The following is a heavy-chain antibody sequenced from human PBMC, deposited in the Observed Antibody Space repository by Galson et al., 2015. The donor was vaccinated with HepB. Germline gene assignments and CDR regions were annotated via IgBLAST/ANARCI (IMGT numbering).Heavy chain of an antibody. CDR3: ATNYRLVNKVNYYGLDV. V-gene: IGHV4-59*01. CDR2: IYYGGNT. Sequence: TLSLTCTVSGGSIGYYYWSWIRQTPGKGLEWIGYIYYGGNTNYNLSLKSRVTISVDTSRNQFSLKLTSVTAADTAMYYCATNYRLVNKVNYYGLDVWGQGTTVTVSS. D-gene: IGHD3-9*01. CDR1: GGSIGYYY. J-gene: IGHJ6*02.